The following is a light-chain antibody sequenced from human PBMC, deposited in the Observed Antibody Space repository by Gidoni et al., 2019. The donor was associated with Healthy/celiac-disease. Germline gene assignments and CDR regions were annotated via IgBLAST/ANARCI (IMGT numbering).Light chain of an antibody. CDR1: QVISSW. CDR3: QQANSFPRT. V-gene: IGKV1-12*01. Sequence: RSPSSVSASVGDRVTITCRASQVISSWLAWYQQKPGKDPKLLIYAASSLQSGVPSRFSGSGSGTDFTLTISSLQPEDFATYYCQQANSFPRTFGQGTKVEIK. J-gene: IGKJ1*01. CDR2: AAS.